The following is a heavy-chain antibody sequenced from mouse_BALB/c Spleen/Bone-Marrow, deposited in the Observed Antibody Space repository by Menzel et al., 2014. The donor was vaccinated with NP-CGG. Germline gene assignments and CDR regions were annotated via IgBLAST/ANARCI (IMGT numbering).Heavy chain of an antibody. CDR2: ISSGGST. J-gene: IGHJ2*01. Sequence: EVKLVESGGGLVKPGGSLKLSCAASGFTFSSYAMSWVRQTPEKRLEWVASISSGGSTYYPDSAKGRFTISRDNARNILYLQMSSLRSEDTAMYYCARDDYDDQYYFDYWGQGTTLTVSS. D-gene: IGHD2-4*01. CDR1: GFTFSSYA. V-gene: IGHV5-6-5*01. CDR3: ARDDYDDQYYFDY.